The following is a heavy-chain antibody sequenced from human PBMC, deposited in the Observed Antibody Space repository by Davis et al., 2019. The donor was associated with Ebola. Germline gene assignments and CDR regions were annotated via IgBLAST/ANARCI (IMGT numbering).Heavy chain of an antibody. CDR3: ARDGDGDHRLYSYGYDYYYYYYMDV. V-gene: IGHV1-18*04. D-gene: IGHD5-18*01. CDR1: GYTFTSYG. J-gene: IGHJ6*03. CDR2: ISAYNGNT. Sequence: ASVKVSCKASGYTFTSYGISWVRQAPGQGLEWMGWISAYNGNTNYAQKLQGRVTMTRDTSTSTVYMELRSLRSEDTAVYYCARDGDGDHRLYSYGYDYYYYYYMDVWGKGTTVTVSS.